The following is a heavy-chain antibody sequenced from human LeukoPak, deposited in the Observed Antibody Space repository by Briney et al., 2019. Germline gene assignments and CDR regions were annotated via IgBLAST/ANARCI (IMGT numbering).Heavy chain of an antibody. CDR3: ARGPRYSSSWGGNWFDP. Sequence: PGGSLRLSCAVSGFTFSSYAMHWVRQAPGKGLEWVAVISYDGSNKYSADSVKGRFTISRDNSKNTLYLQMNSLRAEDTAVYYCARGPRYSSSWGGNWFDPWGQGTLVTVSS. J-gene: IGHJ5*02. V-gene: IGHV3-30-3*01. CDR2: ISYDGSNK. D-gene: IGHD6-13*01. CDR1: GFTFSSYA.